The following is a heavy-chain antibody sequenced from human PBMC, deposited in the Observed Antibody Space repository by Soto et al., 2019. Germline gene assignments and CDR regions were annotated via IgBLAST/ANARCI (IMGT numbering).Heavy chain of an antibody. V-gene: IGHV1-69*04. CDR3: ARDWGLAAAGNFMDSS. CDR1: GGTFSSYT. J-gene: IGHJ4*02. CDR2: IIPILGIA. Sequence: SVKVSCKASGGTFSSYTISWVRQAPGQGLEWMGRIIPILGIANYAQKFQGRVTITADKSTSTAYMELSSLRSEDTAVYYCARDWGLAAAGNFMDSSWGQGTLVTVAS. D-gene: IGHD6-13*01.